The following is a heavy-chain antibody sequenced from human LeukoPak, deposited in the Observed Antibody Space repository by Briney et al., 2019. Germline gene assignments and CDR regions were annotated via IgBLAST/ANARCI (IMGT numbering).Heavy chain of an antibody. CDR2: ISYDGSRT. V-gene: IGHV3-30*01. D-gene: IGHD3-10*01. CDR1: GFTFTEYA. CDR3: ARDSTYYYASGSSGPHYFDY. Sequence: GGSLRLSCAASGFTFTEYAMHWVRQAPGKGLEWVALISYDGSRTDYAGSVKGRFTISRDNSRNTLYLQLNSLGPEDAAVYYCARDSTYYYASGSSGPHYFDYWGQGALVTVSS. J-gene: IGHJ4*02.